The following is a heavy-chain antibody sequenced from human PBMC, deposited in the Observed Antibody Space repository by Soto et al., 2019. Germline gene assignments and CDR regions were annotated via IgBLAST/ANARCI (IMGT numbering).Heavy chain of an antibody. CDR1: GFSLSTSGVG. D-gene: IGHD2-2*01. CDR2: IYWNDDK. V-gene: IGHV2-5*01. CDR3: ARYQLLRYYFDY. J-gene: IGHJ4*02. Sequence: SGPTLVNPTQTLTLTCTFSGFSLSTSGVGVGWIRQPPGKALEWLALIYWNDDKRYSPSLKSRLTITKDTSKNQVVLTMTNMDPVDTATYYCARYQLLRYYFDYWGQGTLVTVSS.